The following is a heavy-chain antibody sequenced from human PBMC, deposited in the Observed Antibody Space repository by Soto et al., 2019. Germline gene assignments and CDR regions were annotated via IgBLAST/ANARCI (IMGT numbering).Heavy chain of an antibody. CDR1: GFTFSSYA. Sequence: EVQLVESGEGLVQPGGSLRLSCAASGFTFSSYAMHWVRQAPGKGLECVSAISSNGRSTYYADSVKGRFTISRDNSKNTLYLQMGSLRAEDMAVYYCARSSGYYFVVGHDAFDIWGQGTMVTDSS. CDR2: ISSNGRST. V-gene: IGHV3-64*02. J-gene: IGHJ3*02. CDR3: ARSSGYYFVVGHDAFDI. D-gene: IGHD3-22*01.